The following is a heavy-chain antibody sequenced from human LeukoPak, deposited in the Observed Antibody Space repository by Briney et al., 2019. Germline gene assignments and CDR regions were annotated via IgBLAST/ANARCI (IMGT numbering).Heavy chain of an antibody. CDR2: IYISGSGST. D-gene: IGHD3-10*01. V-gene: IGHV4-4*07. CDR1: GGSISSYY. J-gene: IGHJ2*01. CDR3: ARQGRITMVRGATRYWYFDL. Sequence: SETLSLTCTVSGGSISSYYWSWIRQPAGKGLEWIGRIYISGSGSTNYNPSLKSRVTMSVDTSKNQFSLKLSSVTAADTAVYYCARQGRITMVRGATRYWYFDLWGRGTLVTVSS.